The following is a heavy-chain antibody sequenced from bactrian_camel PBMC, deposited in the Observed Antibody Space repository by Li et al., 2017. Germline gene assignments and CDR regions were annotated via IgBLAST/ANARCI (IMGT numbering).Heavy chain of an antibody. J-gene: IGHJ7*01. CDR2: FYTGLGST. D-gene: IGHD3*01. V-gene: IGHV3S1*01. CDR1: GIIYTNYL. Sequence: HVQLVESGGGSVQAGGSLRLSCAYSGIIYTNYLMGWFRQAPGKEREGVATFYTGLGSTYYADSVKGRFTVSQDNAKNTLHLQMNNLEPEDTANYTCAAGHSCLCTAGSTCFSGLGFIYWGKGTQVTVS.